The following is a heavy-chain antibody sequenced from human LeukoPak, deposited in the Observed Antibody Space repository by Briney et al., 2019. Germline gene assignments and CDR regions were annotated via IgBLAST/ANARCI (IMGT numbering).Heavy chain of an antibody. J-gene: IGHJ4*02. CDR2: ISGSGGST. CDR3: ATTSIAAREYYFDY. CDR1: GFTFSSYA. D-gene: IGHD6-6*01. Sequence: GGSLRLSCAASGFTFSSYAMSWVRQAPGKGLEWVSAISGSGGSTYYADSVKGRFTISRDNSKNTLYLQMNSLRAEDTAVYYCATTSIAAREYYFDYWGREPWSPSPQ. V-gene: IGHV3-23*01.